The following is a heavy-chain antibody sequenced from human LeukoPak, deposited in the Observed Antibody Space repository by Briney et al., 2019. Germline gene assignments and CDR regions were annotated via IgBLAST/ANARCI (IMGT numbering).Heavy chain of an antibody. Sequence: GGSLRLSCAASGFTVSSNYMSWVRQAPGKGLEWVSVIYSGGNTYYADSVKGRFTISRDNSKNTVYFQLDSLRAEDKAVYYCARTIPYGSGRQHPGKYYFDYWGQGTLVTVSS. CDR2: IYSGGNT. D-gene: IGHD3-10*01. CDR1: GFTVSSNY. V-gene: IGHV3-53*01. CDR3: ARTIPYGSGRQHPGKYYFDY. J-gene: IGHJ4*02.